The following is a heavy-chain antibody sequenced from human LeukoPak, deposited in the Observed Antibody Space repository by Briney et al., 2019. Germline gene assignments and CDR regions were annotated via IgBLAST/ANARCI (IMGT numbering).Heavy chain of an antibody. D-gene: IGHD5-18*01. CDR3: ARRPTGYSYGSYYFDY. CDR1: GYSFTSYW. Sequence: GESLKISYKGSGYSFTSYWIGWVRQMPGKGLEWMGIIYPGDSDTRYSPSFQGQVTISADKSISTAYLQWSSLKASDTAMYYCARRPTGYSYGSYYFDYWGQGTLVTVSS. J-gene: IGHJ4*02. CDR2: IYPGDSDT. V-gene: IGHV5-51*01.